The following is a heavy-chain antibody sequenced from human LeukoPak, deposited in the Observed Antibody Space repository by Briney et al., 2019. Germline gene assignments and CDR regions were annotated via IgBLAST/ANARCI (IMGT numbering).Heavy chain of an antibody. D-gene: IGHD6-19*01. Sequence: GGSLRLSCAASGFTFSSYSMNWVRQAPGKGLEWVSGISGSGGSTSYADSVKGRFTISRDNSKNTLYLQMNSLRAEDTAVYYCIKRWLYLGAFDIWGQGTMVTVSS. CDR2: ISGSGGST. CDR3: IKRWLYLGAFDI. J-gene: IGHJ3*02. V-gene: IGHV3-23*01. CDR1: GFTFSSYS.